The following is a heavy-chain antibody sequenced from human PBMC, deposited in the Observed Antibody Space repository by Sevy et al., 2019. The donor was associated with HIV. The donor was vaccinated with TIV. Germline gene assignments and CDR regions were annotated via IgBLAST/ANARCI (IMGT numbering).Heavy chain of an antibody. V-gene: IGHV3-30-3*01. D-gene: IGHD1-1*01. CDR3: ARWQLERRGFDY. J-gene: IGHJ4*02. CDR2: ISYDGSNK. Sequence: GGSLRLSCAASGFTFSSYAMHWVRQAPGKGLEWVAVISYDGSNKYYADSVKGRFTISRDNSKNTLYLQMNSLRAEDTAVYYCARWQLERRGFDYWGQGTLVTVFS. CDR1: GFTFSSYA.